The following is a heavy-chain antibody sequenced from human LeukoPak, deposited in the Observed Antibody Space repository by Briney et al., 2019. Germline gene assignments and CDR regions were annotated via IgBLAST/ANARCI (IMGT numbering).Heavy chain of an antibody. V-gene: IGHV4-34*01. Sequence: SETLSLTCAVYGGSFSGYYWSWIRQPPGKGLEWIGEINHSGSTNYNPSLKSRVTISVDTSKNQFSLKLSSVTAADTAVYYCARDRQRLVDSFDYWGQGTLVTVSS. CDR1: GGSFSGYY. CDR2: INHSGST. D-gene: IGHD6-13*01. CDR3: ARDRQRLVDSFDY. J-gene: IGHJ4*02.